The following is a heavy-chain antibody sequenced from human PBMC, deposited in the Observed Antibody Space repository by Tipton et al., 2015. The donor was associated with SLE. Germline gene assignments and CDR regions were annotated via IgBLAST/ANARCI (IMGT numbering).Heavy chain of an antibody. J-gene: IGHJ4*02. CDR2: ISSSGSTI. CDR1: GFTFSSYE. D-gene: IGHD4-17*01. V-gene: IGHV3-48*03. CDR3: AREGPTVTTPKDYFDY. Sequence: SLRVSCAASGFTFSSYEMNWVRQAPGKGPEWVSYISSSGSTIYYADSVKGRFTISRDNAKNSLYLQMNSLRAEDTAVYYCAREGPTVTTPKDYFDYWGQGTLVTVSS.